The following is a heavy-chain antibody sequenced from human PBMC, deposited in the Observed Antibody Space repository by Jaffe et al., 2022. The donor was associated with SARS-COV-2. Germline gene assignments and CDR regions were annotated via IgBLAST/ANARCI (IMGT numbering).Heavy chain of an antibody. J-gene: IGHJ2*01. D-gene: IGHD2-15*01. Sequence: QVQLVQSGAEVKKPGSSVKVSCKASGGTFSSYAISWVRQAPGQGLEWMGGIIPIFGTANYAQKFQGRVTITADESTSTAYMELSSLRSEDTAVYYCAREAHIVVVVAATEGWYFDLWGRGTLVTVSS. CDR1: GGTFSSYA. V-gene: IGHV1-69*01. CDR2: IIPIFGTA. CDR3: AREAHIVVVVAATEGWYFDL.